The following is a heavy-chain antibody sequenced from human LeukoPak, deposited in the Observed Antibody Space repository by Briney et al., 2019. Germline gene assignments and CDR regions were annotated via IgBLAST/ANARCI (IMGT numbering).Heavy chain of an antibody. Sequence: GASVKVSCKASGYTFTGYYMHWVRQAPGQGLEWMGWINPNSGGTNYAQKFQGRVTMTRDTSISTAYMELSRLRSDDTAVYYCASSEGSITIFGVVIRSFDYWGQGTLVTVSS. D-gene: IGHD3-3*01. V-gene: IGHV1-2*02. J-gene: IGHJ4*02. CDR3: ASSEGSITIFGVVIRSFDY. CDR1: GYTFTGYY. CDR2: INPNSGGT.